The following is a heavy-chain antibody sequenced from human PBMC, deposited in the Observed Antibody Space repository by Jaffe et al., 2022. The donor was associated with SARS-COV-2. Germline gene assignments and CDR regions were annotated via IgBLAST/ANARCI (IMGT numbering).Heavy chain of an antibody. CDR3: ARVPSGPLDY. Sequence: EVQLVESGGGLVKPGGSLRLSCAASGFSFSSYNMNWVRQAPGKGLEWVSSVRSDSRYIYYADSVKGRFTISRDNANNSLYLQMNSLRVEDTAVYYCARVPSGPLDYWGQGTLVTVSS. J-gene: IGHJ4*02. CDR2: VRSDSRYI. CDR1: GFSFSSYN. D-gene: IGHD1-26*01. V-gene: IGHV3-21*02.